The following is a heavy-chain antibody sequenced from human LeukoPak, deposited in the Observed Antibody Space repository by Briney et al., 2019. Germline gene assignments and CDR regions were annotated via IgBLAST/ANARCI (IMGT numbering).Heavy chain of an antibody. J-gene: IGHJ5*02. CDR2: IYYSGST. D-gene: IGHD3-22*01. V-gene: IGHV4-59*01. Sequence: SETLSLTCTVSGGSISSYYWSWIRQPPGKGLEWIGYIYYSGSTNYNPSLKSRVTISVDTSENQFSLKLSSVTAADTAVYYCARDYYDSSGYYSGWFDPWGQGTLVTVSS. CDR1: GGSISSYY. CDR3: ARDYYDSSGYYSGWFDP.